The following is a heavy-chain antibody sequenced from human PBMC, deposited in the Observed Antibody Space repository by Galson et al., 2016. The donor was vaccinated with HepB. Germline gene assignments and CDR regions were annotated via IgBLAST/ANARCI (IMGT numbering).Heavy chain of an antibody. CDR3: ARGCSTTSCYWFLP. J-gene: IGHJ5*02. CDR2: IWYDGSAK. V-gene: IGHV3-33*08. CDR1: GFTFIDYS. Sequence: SLRLSCAASGFTFIDYSMNWVRQAPGKGLEWVAVIWYDGSAKFYADSVKGRFTISRDNSKNTLYLELNSLRVEDTAVYYCARGCSTTSCYWFLPWGQGTLVTVSS. D-gene: IGHD2-2*01.